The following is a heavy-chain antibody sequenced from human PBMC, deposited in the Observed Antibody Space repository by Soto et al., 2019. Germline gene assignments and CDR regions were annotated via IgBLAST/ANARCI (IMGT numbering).Heavy chain of an antibody. Sequence: GGSLRLSCTASGLTVSNNYMGWVRQAPGKALQWVSLIYSGGATFYADSVKGRFTFSRDTSKNTLSLEMNSLRAEDTAVYFCARVNFYGSGTSYNQDYYYGMDVWGQGTTVTVSS. J-gene: IGHJ6*02. CDR1: GLTVSNNY. CDR3: ARVNFYGSGTSYNQDYYYGMDV. CDR2: IYSGGAT. V-gene: IGHV3-53*01. D-gene: IGHD3-10*01.